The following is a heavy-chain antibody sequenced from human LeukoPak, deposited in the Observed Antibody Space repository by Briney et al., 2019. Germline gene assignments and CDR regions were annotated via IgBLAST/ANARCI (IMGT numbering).Heavy chain of an antibody. J-gene: IGHJ3*02. D-gene: IGHD3-3*01. CDR2: IYYSGST. CDR1: GGSISSYY. Sequence: PSETLSLTCTVSGGSISSYYWSWIRQPPGKGLEWIGYIYYSGSTNYNPSLKSRVTISVDTSKNQFSLKLSSVTAADTAVYYCARAEITIFGVVIHTPFDAFDIWGQGTMVTVSS. V-gene: IGHV4-59*08. CDR3: ARAEITIFGVVIHTPFDAFDI.